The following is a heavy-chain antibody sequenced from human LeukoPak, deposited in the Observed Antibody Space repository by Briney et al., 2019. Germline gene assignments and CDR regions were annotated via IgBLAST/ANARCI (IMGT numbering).Heavy chain of an antibody. CDR2: INTNTGNP. J-gene: IGHJ3*02. V-gene: IGHV7-4-1*02. Sequence: ASVKVSCKASGYTFTSYYMHWVRQAPGQGLEWMGWINTNTGNPTYAQGFTGRFVFSLDTSVSTAYLQISSLKAEDTAVYYCARFPYYYDSSGYYLHDAFDIWGQGTMVTVSS. D-gene: IGHD3-22*01. CDR1: GYTFTSYY. CDR3: ARFPYYYDSSGYYLHDAFDI.